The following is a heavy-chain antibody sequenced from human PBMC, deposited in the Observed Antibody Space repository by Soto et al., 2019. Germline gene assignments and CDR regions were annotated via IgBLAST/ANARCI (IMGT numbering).Heavy chain of an antibody. Sequence: GASVKVSCKASGGTFSSYTISWVRQAPGQGLEWMGRIIPILGIANYAQKFQGRVTITADKSTSTAYMELSSLRSEDTAVYYCARAGLPPHYYGDYGSLDYWGQGTLVTVSS. CDR3: ARAGLPPHYYGDYGSLDY. J-gene: IGHJ4*02. CDR2: IIPILGIA. CDR1: GGTFSSYT. D-gene: IGHD4-17*01. V-gene: IGHV1-69*02.